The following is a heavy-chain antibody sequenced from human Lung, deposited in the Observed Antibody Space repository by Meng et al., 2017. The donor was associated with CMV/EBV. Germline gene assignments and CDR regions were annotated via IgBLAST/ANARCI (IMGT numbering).Heavy chain of an antibody. V-gene: IGHV1-69*05. J-gene: IGHJ6*02. CDR1: GGTFSNYA. CDR2: IIPTFGIP. Sequence: SVKVSCKASGGTFSNYAVSWVRQAPGQGLEWMGGIIPTFGIPNYARNFKGRITISTDGSTVYMEVNSLRSEDTATYYCAHSGSTTCYTCRMGVWGQGTTVTFSS. D-gene: IGHD2-15*01. CDR3: AHSGSTTCYTCRMGV.